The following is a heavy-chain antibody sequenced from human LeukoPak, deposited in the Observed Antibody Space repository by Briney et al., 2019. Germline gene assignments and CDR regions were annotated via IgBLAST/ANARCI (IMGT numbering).Heavy chain of an antibody. V-gene: IGHV3-23*01. J-gene: IGHJ4*02. CDR1: EFTFSNYA. CDR2: ISGSGGRT. CDR3: AKAYCSSTSCYRGFDC. Sequence: GGSLRLSCAASEFTFSNYAMSWVRQAPGKGLEWVSAISGSGGRTYYADSVKGRFTISRDNSKNTLDLQMNSLRAEDTAVYYCAKAYCSSTSCYRGFDCWGQGTLVTVSS. D-gene: IGHD2-2*02.